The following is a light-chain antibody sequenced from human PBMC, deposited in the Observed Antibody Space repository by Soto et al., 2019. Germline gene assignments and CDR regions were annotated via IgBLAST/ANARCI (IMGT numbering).Light chain of an antibody. J-gene: IGLJ2*01. Sequence: QSVLTQPASVSGSPGQSITISCTGTNSDVGAYNYVSWYQQHPGKAPKLMIYDVSNRPSGISDRFSGSKSGNTASLTIAGLQADDEADYYCSSYTSGTSVVFGGGTKVTVL. CDR2: DVS. CDR3: SSYTSGTSVV. V-gene: IGLV2-14*03. CDR1: NSDVGAYNY.